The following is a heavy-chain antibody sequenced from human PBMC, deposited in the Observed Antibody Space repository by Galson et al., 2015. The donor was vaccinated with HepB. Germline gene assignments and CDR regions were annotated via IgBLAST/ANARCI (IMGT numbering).Heavy chain of an antibody. CDR3: VRDRGWCRFTTCNRPGPFDI. CDR1: GGSISSGGYY. Sequence: TLSLTCTVSGGSISSGGYYWSWIRQHPGKGLEWIGYIYYSGSTYYNPSLKSRVTISVDTSKNQFSLKLSSVTAADTAVYFCVRDRGWCRFTTCNRPGPFDIWSQGTVVTVSS. V-gene: IGHV4-31*03. J-gene: IGHJ3*02. D-gene: IGHD3-16*02. CDR2: IYYSGST.